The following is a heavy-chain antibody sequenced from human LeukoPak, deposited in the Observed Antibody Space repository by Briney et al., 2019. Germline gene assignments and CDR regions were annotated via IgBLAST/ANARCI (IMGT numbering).Heavy chain of an antibody. CDR3: ARGTDNWNYVRWFDP. V-gene: IGHV1-69*13. J-gene: IGHJ5*02. D-gene: IGHD1-7*01. CDR1: GYTFTSYG. Sequence: SVKVSCKASGYTFTSYGISWVQQAPGQGLEWMGGFIPIFGTANYAQKFQGRVTITADESTSTAYMELSSLRSEDTAVYYCARGTDNWNYVRWFDPWGQGTLVTVSS. CDR2: FIPIFGTA.